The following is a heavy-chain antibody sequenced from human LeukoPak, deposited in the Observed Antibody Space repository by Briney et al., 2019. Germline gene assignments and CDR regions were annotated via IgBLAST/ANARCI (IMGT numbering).Heavy chain of an antibody. CDR1: GYSIISGYY. V-gene: IGHV4-38-2*02. CDR2: IYHSGST. CDR3: ARDYPQFDP. J-gene: IGHJ5*01. Sequence: KPSETLSLTCAVSGYSIISGYYWGWIRQPPGKGLEWIGSIYHSGSTYYNPSLKSRVTISVDTSKNQFSLKLSSVTAADTAVYYCARDYPQFDPWGQGTLVTVSS.